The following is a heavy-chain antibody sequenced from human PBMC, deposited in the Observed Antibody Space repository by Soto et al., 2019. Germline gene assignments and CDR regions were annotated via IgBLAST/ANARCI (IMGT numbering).Heavy chain of an antibody. D-gene: IGHD6-19*01. V-gene: IGHV3-30*18. Sequence: VQLVESGGGVVQPGRSLRLSCAASGLTFSDYAMHWVRQAPGKGREWVAVVSHDGRNTHYADSVKGRFTISRDSSKNTVSLEMTSLRAEDTAVYYCAKGGQQWLVTSDFNYWGQGALVTVSS. CDR1: GLTFSDYA. CDR3: AKGGQQWLVTSDFNY. CDR2: VSHDGRNT. J-gene: IGHJ4*02.